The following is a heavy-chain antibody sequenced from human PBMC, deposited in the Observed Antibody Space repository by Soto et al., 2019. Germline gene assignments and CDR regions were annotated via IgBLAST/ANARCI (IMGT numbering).Heavy chain of an antibody. J-gene: IGHJ3*01. V-gene: IGHV3-9*01. CDR1: GFNFDDYG. D-gene: IGHD5-12*01. CDR2: MTWNSGSV. CDR3: AKANSCYDNDAFNF. Sequence: EVQLVDSGGGLVQPGSSLRLSCVASGFNFDDYGLHWVRQTTEKGLEWVSSMTWNSGSVFYADSVKGRFTISRDNAKNSLYLQMNGLRVEDTAIYYCAKANSCYDNDAFNFWGQGTMVTVSS.